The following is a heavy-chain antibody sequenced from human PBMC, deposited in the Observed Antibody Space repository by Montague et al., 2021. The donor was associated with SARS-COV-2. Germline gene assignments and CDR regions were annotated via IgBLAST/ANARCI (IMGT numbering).Heavy chain of an antibody. CDR3: ASSYYYGSGTYVYNYYMDV. CDR2: ISYSGRT. D-gene: IGHD3-10*01. V-gene: IGHV4-39*01. CDR1: GGSVSSSPYY. J-gene: IGHJ6*03. Sequence: SETLFLTCTVSGGSVSSSPYYWGWIRQPPGRGLEWVGSISYSGRTYLSPSLKSRLTISVDSSENQFSLRLSSVTAADTAVYYCASSYYYGSGTYVYNYYMDVWDKGTTVTVSS.